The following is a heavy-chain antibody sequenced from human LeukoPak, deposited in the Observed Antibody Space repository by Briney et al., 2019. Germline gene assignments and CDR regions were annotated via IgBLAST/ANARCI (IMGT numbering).Heavy chain of an antibody. Sequence: GGSLRLSCAASGFTVSSYYMGWVRQAPGKGLAWVSVIYGGGSTYYADSVKGRFTISGDNSKNTLYLQMNSLRAEDTAVYYCATLAVAGAENAFDFWGLGTMVTVSS. CDR1: GFTVSSYY. J-gene: IGHJ3*01. V-gene: IGHV3-66*01. CDR3: ATLAVAGAENAFDF. D-gene: IGHD6-19*01. CDR2: IYGGGST.